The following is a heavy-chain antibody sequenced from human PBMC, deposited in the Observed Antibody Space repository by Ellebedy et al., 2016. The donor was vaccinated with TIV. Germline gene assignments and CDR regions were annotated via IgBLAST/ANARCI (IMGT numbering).Heavy chain of an antibody. J-gene: IGHJ5*02. CDR3: ARDPALPRGRFDT. CDR2: IYYSGSA. CDR1: GFTFSSYD. V-gene: IGHV4-38-2*02. Sequence: MPGGSLRLSCEASGFTFSSYDMNWVRQPPGKGLEWIGSIYYSGSAYYNPSLKSRVTVSVATSKNQFSLNLSSVTAADTAVYYCARDPALPRGRFDTWGQGTLVTVSS.